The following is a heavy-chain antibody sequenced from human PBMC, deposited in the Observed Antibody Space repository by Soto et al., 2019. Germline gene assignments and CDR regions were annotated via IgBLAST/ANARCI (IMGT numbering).Heavy chain of an antibody. CDR1: GVAFSSYA. Sequence: GASVRVSCKASGVAFSSYAISWVGQAPGQVLEWMGGIIPIFGTANYAQKFQGRVTITADESTSTAYMGLSSLRSEDTAVYYCASLVVVAATGHYVVQDYCYGMALWAPGTTVTLSS. J-gene: IGHJ6*01. V-gene: IGHV1-69*13. CDR2: IIPIFGTA. D-gene: IGHD2-15*01. CDR3: ASLVVVAATGHYVVQDYCYGMAL.